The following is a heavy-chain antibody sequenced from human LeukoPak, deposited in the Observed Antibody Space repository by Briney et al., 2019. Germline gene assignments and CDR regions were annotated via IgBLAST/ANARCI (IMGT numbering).Heavy chain of an antibody. CDR3: ARGGAMVSDAFDI. D-gene: IGHD5-18*01. CDR2: ISSSSSYI. CDR1: GFTFSSYS. Sequence: GSPRLSCAASGFTFSSYSMNWVRQAPGKGLEWVSSISSSSSYIYYADSVKGRFAISRDNAKNSLYLQMNSLRAEDTAVYYCARGGAMVSDAFDIWGQGTMVTVSS. J-gene: IGHJ3*02. V-gene: IGHV3-21*01.